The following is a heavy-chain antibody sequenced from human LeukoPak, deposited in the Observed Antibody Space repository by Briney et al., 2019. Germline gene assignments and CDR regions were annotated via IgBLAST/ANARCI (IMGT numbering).Heavy chain of an antibody. CDR2: ISYDGSNK. V-gene: IGHV3-30-3*01. J-gene: IGHJ4*02. D-gene: IGHD5-18*01. Sequence: GSLRLPCAASGFTFSSYAMHWVRQAPGKGLEWVAVISYDGSNKYYADSVKGRFTISRDNSKNTLHLQMNSLGAEDTAVYYCAKDLDTAMVTYPDYWGQGTLVTVSS. CDR3: AKDLDTAMVTYPDY. CDR1: GFTFSSYA.